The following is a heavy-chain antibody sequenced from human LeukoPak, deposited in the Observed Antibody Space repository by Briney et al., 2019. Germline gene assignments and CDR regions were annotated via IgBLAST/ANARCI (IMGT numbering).Heavy chain of an antibody. D-gene: IGHD6-13*01. CDR2: MNIDGSEK. J-gene: IGHJ4*02. CDR1: GFTFSSYW. Sequence: GGSLRLSCAASGFTFSSYWMGWVRQAPGKRLEWVANMNIDGSEKYYADSVKGRFTVSRDNAKNTLYLQVNNLRAEDTAVYYCARGPSSNWSGLDFWGQGTLLTVSS. V-gene: IGHV3-7*01. CDR3: ARGPSSNWSGLDF.